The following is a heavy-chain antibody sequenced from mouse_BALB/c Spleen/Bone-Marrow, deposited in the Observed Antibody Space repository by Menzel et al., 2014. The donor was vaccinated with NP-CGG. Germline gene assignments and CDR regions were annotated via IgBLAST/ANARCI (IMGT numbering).Heavy chain of an antibody. V-gene: IGHV1S22*01. CDR3: TRRSTGYWYFDF. Sequence: LQQSGSELVRHGASVKLSCKASGYTFASYWVHWVKQRHGQGLEWIGNIYPGSGNTNYNKKFKIKGTLTVDTSSNTAFKQLSSLTTEDSAVYYCTRRSTGYWYFDFWGAGTTVTVSS. CDR1: GYTFASYW. CDR2: IYPGSGNT. J-gene: IGHJ1*01.